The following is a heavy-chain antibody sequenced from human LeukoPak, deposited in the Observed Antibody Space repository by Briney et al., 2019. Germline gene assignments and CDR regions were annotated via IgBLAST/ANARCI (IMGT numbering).Heavy chain of an antibody. V-gene: IGHV3-23*01. CDR3: AKASTTVTTVDVFDY. D-gene: IGHD4-17*01. CDR1: GFTFSSYA. CDR2: ISGSGGST. Sequence: GGSLRLSCAASGFTFSSYAMRWDRQAPGKGLEWVSAISGSGGSTYYADSVKGRFTISRDNSKNTLYLQMNSLRAEDTAVYYCAKASTTVTTVDVFDYWGQGTLVTVSS. J-gene: IGHJ4*02.